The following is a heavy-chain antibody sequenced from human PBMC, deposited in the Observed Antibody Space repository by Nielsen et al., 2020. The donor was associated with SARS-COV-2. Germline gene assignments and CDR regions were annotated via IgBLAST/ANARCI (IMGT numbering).Heavy chain of an antibody. J-gene: IGHJ4*02. Sequence: GESLKISCAASGFTFSSYSMNWVRQAPGKGLEWVSYISSSSSTIYYADSVKGRFTISRDNAKNSLYLQMNSLRDEDTAVYYCARDRGSGYDYFDYWGQGTLVTVSS. V-gene: IGHV3-48*02. D-gene: IGHD5-12*01. CDR3: ARDRGSGYDYFDY. CDR1: GFTFSSYS. CDR2: ISSSSSTI.